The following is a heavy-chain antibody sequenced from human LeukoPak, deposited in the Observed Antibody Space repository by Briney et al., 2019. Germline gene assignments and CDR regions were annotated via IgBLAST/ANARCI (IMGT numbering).Heavy chain of an antibody. CDR2: IYYSGST. Sequence: SETLSLTCTVSGGSISSSSYYWGWIRQPPGKGLEWIGSIYYSGSTYYNPSLKSRVTISVDTSKNQFSLKLSSVTAADTAVYYCARDHSYGHDYWGQGTLVTVSS. CDR3: ARDHSYGHDY. V-gene: IGHV4-39*07. D-gene: IGHD5-18*01. J-gene: IGHJ4*02. CDR1: GGSISSSSYY.